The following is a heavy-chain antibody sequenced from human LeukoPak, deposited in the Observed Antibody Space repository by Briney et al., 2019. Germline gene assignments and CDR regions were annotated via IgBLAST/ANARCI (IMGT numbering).Heavy chain of an antibody. CDR2: IYYSGST. V-gene: IGHV4-59*12. D-gene: IGHD3-10*01. Sequence: PSETLSLTCTVSGGSISSYYWSWIRQPPGKGLEWIGYIYYSGSTYYNPSLKSRVTISVDTSKNQFSLKLSSVTAADTAVYYCARDSGPGSGKTGWFDPWGQGTLVTVSS. J-gene: IGHJ5*02. CDR1: GGSISSYY. CDR3: ARDSGPGSGKTGWFDP.